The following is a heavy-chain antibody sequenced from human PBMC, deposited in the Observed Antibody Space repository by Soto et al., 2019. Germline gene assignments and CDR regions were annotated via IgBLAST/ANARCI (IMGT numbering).Heavy chain of an antibody. D-gene: IGHD6-13*01. Sequence: ASVKVSCKASGGTFSSYTISWVRQAPGQGLEWMGRIIPILGIANYAQKFQGRVTITADKSTSTAYMELSSLRSEDTAVYYCARGGGGGSSWYSRGGWFDPRGQGTLVTVPQ. J-gene: IGHJ5*02. CDR3: ARGGGGGSSWYSRGGWFDP. CDR2: IIPILGIA. CDR1: GGTFSSYT. V-gene: IGHV1-69*02.